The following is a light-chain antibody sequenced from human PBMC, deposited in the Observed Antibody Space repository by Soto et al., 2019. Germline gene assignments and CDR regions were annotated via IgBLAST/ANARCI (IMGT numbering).Light chain of an antibody. CDR3: QQYNQWPPLT. Sequence: EIVMSQSPATLSVSPGERVILSCRATQSIGSDLAWYQQKPGQAPRLLIYGASTRATGVPGRFSGSGSGTNFTLTISGLQSEDFAVYYCQQYNQWPPLTFGQGTKVDIK. J-gene: IGKJ1*01. CDR1: QSIGSD. V-gene: IGKV3-15*01. CDR2: GAS.